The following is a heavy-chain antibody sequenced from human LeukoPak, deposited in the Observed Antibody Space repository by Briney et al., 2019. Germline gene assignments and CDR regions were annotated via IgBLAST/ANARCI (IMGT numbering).Heavy chain of an antibody. D-gene: IGHD6-19*01. V-gene: IGHV4-39*01. CDR2: IYYSGST. J-gene: IGHJ4*02. CDR1: GDSISSSSYY. CDR3: ARWGLAVAGRKFDY. Sequence: TSETLSLTCNVSGDSISSSSYYWGWIRQPPGKGLEWIGSIYYSGSTHYNPSLKSRVTISVDTSKNQFSLKLSSVTAADTAVYYCARWGLAVAGRKFDYWGQGTLVTVSS.